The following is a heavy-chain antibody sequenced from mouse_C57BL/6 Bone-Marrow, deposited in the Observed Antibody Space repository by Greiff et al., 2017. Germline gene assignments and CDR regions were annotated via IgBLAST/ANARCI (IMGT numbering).Heavy chain of an antibody. CDR2: IHPNSGST. D-gene: IGHD2-1*01. Sequence: QVQLQQPGAELVKPGASVKLSCKASGYTFTSYWMHWVKQRPGQGLEWIGMIHPNSGSTNYNEKFKSKATLTVDKSSSTAYMQLSSLTSEDSAVYYCGRDYGNPYFDYWGQGTTLTVSS. J-gene: IGHJ2*01. CDR1: GYTFTSYW. V-gene: IGHV1-64*01. CDR3: GRDYGNPYFDY.